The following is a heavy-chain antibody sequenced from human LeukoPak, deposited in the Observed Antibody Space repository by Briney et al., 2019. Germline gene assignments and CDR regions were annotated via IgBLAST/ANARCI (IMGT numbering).Heavy chain of an antibody. V-gene: IGHV7-4-1*02. CDR2: INTNTGNP. Sequence: GASVKVSCKASGCTFTSFAMNWVRQAPGQGLEWIGWINTNTGNPTYAQGFTGRFVFSLDTSVSTAYLHISSLQAEDTAVYYCARAEVPCSGSTCFSYWGQGTLVTVSS. J-gene: IGHJ4*02. CDR1: GCTFTSFA. CDR3: ARAEVPCSGSTCFSY. D-gene: IGHD2-15*01.